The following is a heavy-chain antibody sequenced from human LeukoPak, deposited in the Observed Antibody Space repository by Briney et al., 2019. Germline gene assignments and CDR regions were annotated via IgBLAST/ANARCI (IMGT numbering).Heavy chain of an antibody. D-gene: IGHD6-6*01. CDR2: IYYSGST. CDR1: GGSISSGGYY. Sequence: PSETLSLTCTVSGGSISSGGYYWSWIRQHPGKGLEWIGYIYYSGSTYYNPSLKSRVTISVDTSKNQFSLKLSSVTAADTAVYYCAGGSATRHYYYYGMDVWGQGTTVTVSS. J-gene: IGHJ6*02. V-gene: IGHV4-31*03. CDR3: AGGSATRHYYYYGMDV.